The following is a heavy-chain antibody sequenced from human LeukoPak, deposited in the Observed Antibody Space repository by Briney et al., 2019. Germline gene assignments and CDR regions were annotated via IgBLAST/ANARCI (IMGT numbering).Heavy chain of an antibody. CDR3: AKDYYDSSGYYHAWYFDL. CDR2: IRYDGSNK. J-gene: IGHJ2*01. Sequence: GGSLRLSCAASGFTFSSYGMHWVRQAPGKGLEWVAFIRYDGSNKYYADSVKGRFTISRDNSKNTLYLQMNSLRAEDTAVYYCAKDYYDSSGYYHAWYFDLWGRGTLVTVPS. V-gene: IGHV3-30*02. D-gene: IGHD3-22*01. CDR1: GFTFSSYG.